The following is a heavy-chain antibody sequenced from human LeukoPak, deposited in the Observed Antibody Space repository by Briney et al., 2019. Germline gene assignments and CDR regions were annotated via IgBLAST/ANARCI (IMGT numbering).Heavy chain of an antibody. CDR1: GGTFSSYA. D-gene: IGHD3-22*01. V-gene: IGHV1-69*13. CDR3: ARGIYDSSGYYHFNLLY. CDR2: IIPIFGTA. J-gene: IGHJ4*02. Sequence: ASVKVSCKASGGTFSSYAISWVRQAPGQGLEWMGGIIPIFGTANYAQKFQGRVTITADESTSTAYMELSSLRSEDTAVYYCARGIYDSSGYYHFNLLYWGQGTLVTVSS.